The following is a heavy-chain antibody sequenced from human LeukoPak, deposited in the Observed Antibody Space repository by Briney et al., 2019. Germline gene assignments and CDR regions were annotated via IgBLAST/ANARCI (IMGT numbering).Heavy chain of an antibody. CDR1: GYTFTSYY. CDR3: ARSLASTYYYDSSGYLFDY. CDR2: INPSGGST. D-gene: IGHD3-22*01. V-gene: IGHV1-46*01. J-gene: IGHJ4*02. Sequence: ASVKVSCKASGYTFTSYYMHWVRQAPGQGLEWMGIINPSGGSTSYAQKFQGRVTMTRDTSTSTVYMELSSLRSEDTAVYYCARSLASTYYYDSSGYLFDYWGQGTLVTVSS.